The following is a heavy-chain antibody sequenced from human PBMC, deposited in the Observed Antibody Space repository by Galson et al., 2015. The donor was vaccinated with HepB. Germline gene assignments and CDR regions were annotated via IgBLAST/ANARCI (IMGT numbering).Heavy chain of an antibody. CDR2: ISYDGSNK. V-gene: IGHV3-30*18. J-gene: IGHJ1*01. D-gene: IGHD4-17*01. Sequence: SLRLSCAASGFTFNNAWMSWVRQAPGKGLEWVAVISYDGSNKYYADSVKGRFTISRDNSKNTLYLQMNSLRAEDTAVYYCAKIGADYGDYGTAEYFQHWGQGTLVSVSS. CDR1: GFTFNNAW. CDR3: AKIGADYGDYGTAEYFQH.